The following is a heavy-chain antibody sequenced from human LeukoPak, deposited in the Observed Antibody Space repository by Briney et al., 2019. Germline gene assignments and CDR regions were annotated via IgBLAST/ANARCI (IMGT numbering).Heavy chain of an antibody. CDR3: AKGSTPSYYGSGSYFEPNHYYYYGMDV. J-gene: IGHJ6*02. CDR2: ISGSGGST. CDR1: GFTFSSYA. D-gene: IGHD3-10*01. Sequence: GGSLRLSCAASGFTFSSYAMSWVRQAPGKGLEWVSAISGSGGSTYYADSVKGRFTISRDNSKNTLYLQMNSLRAEDTAVYYCAKGSTPSYYGSGSYFEPNHYYYYGMDVWGQGTTVTVSS. V-gene: IGHV3-23*01.